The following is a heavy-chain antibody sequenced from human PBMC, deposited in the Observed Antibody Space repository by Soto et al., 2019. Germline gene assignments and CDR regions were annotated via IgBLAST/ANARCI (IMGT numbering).Heavy chain of an antibody. D-gene: IGHD6-13*01. V-gene: IGHV3-30*18. CDR2: ISYDGSNK. CDR1: GFTFSSYG. CDR3: AKSIAAAAHGGYYYYYYGMDV. Sequence: GGSLRLSCAASGFTFSSYGMHWVRQAPGKGLEWVAVISYDGSNKYYADSVKGRFTISRDNSKNTLYLQMNSLRAEDTDVYYCAKSIAAAAHGGYYYYYYGMDVWGQGTTVTVSS. J-gene: IGHJ6*02.